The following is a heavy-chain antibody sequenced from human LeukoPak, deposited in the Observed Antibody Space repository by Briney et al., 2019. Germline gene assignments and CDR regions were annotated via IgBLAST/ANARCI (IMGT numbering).Heavy chain of an antibody. CDR2: ISHDGRSR. CDR1: EFPFSSYV. Sequence: GGSLRLSCEASEFPFSSYVMHWVRKVPGKGLVWVSRISHDGRSRTYADSVKGRFTISRDNAENTLYLQMNSLRVEDTAVYFCARDRDYIFFDYWGQGALVTVSS. D-gene: IGHD4-4*01. V-gene: IGHV3-74*03. CDR3: ARDRDYIFFDY. J-gene: IGHJ4*02.